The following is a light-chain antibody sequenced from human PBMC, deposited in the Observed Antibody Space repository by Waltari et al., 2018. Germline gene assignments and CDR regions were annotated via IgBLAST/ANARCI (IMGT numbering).Light chain of an antibody. CDR1: SSDLGRYTF. CDR2: EVT. J-gene: IGLJ3*02. V-gene: IGLV2-23*02. Sequence: QSALTQPASVSGSPGQSIPIPCTGTSSDLGRYTFFSCYQHHPGKAPKPILYEVTKRPSGVSDRFSGSKSGNTASLTISGLQAEDDADYYCYSSAMSAFVVFGGGTKLTVL. CDR3: YSSAMSAFVV.